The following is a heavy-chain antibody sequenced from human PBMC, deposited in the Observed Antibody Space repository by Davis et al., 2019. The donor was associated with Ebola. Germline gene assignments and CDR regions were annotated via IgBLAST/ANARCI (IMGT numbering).Heavy chain of an antibody. CDR2: INAGNGNT. D-gene: IGHD3-3*01. CDR1: GYTFTSYA. J-gene: IGHJ6*04. Sequence: ASVKVSCKASGYTFTSYAMHWVRQAPGQRLEWMGWINAGNGNTKYSQKFQGRVTITRDTSASTAYMELSSLRSEDTAVYYCARGLRQLFGLSYYYGMDVWGKGTTVTVSS. V-gene: IGHV1-3*01. CDR3: ARGLRQLFGLSYYYGMDV.